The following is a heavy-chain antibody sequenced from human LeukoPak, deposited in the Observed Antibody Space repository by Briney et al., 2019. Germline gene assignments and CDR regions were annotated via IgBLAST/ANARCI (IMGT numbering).Heavy chain of an antibody. J-gene: IGHJ4*02. D-gene: IGHD4-17*01. CDR3: SKDYGYFERVFDY. V-gene: IGHV3-7*01. CDR2: IKQDGSEK. Sequence: PGGSRRLSCAASGFTFSSYWMSWVRQAPGKGLEWVANIKQDGSEKYYVDSVKGRFTISRDNAKNSLYLQMNSLRAEDTAVYYFSKDYGYFERVFDYWGQGTLVTVSS. CDR1: GFTFSSYW.